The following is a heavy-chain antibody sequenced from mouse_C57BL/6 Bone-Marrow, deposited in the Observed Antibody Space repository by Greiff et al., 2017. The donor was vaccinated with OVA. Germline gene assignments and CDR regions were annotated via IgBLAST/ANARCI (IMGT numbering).Heavy chain of an antibody. D-gene: IGHD1-1*01. CDR1: GFTFSDYY. J-gene: IGHJ1*03. CDR2: ISNGGGST. V-gene: IGHV5-12*01. CDR3: ARQGYGSSFWYFDV. Sequence: EVKLQESGGGLVQPGGSLKLSCAASGFTFSDYYMYWVRQTPEKRLEWVAYISNGGGSTYYPDTVKGRFTISRDNAKNTLYLQMSRLKSEDTAMYYCARQGYGSSFWYFDVWGTGTTVTVSS.